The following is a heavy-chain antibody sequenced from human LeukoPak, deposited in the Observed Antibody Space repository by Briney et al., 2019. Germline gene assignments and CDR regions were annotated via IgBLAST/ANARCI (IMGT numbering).Heavy chain of an antibody. D-gene: IGHD3-3*01. CDR3: ASHDFWSGYYTEFDY. CDR2: ISGSGGST. V-gene: IGHV3-23*01. CDR1: GFTFSSYA. Sequence: GGSLRLSCAASGFTFSSYAMSWVRQAPGKGLEWVSAISGSGGSTYYADSVKGRFTISRDNSKNTLYLQMNSLRAEDTAVYYCASHDFWSGYYTEFDYWGQGTLVTISS. J-gene: IGHJ4*02.